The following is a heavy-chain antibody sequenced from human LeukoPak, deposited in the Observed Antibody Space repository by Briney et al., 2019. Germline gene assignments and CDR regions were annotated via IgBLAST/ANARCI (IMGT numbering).Heavy chain of an antibody. J-gene: IGHJ4*02. Sequence: ASVKVSCKASGYTFTSYAMHWVRQAPGQRLEWKGWINAGNGNTKYSQKFQGRVTITRDTSASTAYMELSSLRSEDTAVYYCARDPWRFGELSIDYWGQGTLVTVSS. CDR3: ARDPWRFGELSIDY. CDR1: GYTFTSYA. D-gene: IGHD3-10*01. CDR2: INAGNGNT. V-gene: IGHV1-3*01.